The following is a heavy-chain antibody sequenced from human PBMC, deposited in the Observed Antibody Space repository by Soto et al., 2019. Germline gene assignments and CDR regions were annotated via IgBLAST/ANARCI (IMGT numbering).Heavy chain of an antibody. D-gene: IGHD3-10*01. J-gene: IGHJ6*02. CDR1: GGSFSGYY. CDR2: INHSGST. CDR3: ARYGSGSYYKVHPYCGMDV. Sequence: QVQLQQWGAGLLKPSETLSLTCAVYGGSFSGYYWSWIRQPPGKGLEWIGEINHSGSTNYNPSLRGRVTISVDTAKNQFSLTLGSVTAADTAVYYCARYGSGSYYKVHPYCGMDVWGQGTTVTVSS. V-gene: IGHV4-34*01.